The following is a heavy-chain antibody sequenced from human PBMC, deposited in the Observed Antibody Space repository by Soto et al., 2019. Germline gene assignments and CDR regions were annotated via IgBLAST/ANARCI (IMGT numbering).Heavy chain of an antibody. CDR1: GFTFSDYY. V-gene: IGHV3-11*01. Sequence: PGGSLRLSCAASGFTFSDYYMSWIRQAPGKGLEWVSYISSSGSTIYYADSVKGRFTISRDNAKNSLYLQMNSLRAEDTAVYYCARLNIVVVPAAPPLWGQGTLVTVSS. CDR2: ISSSGSTI. CDR3: ARLNIVVVPAAPPL. J-gene: IGHJ4*02. D-gene: IGHD2-2*01.